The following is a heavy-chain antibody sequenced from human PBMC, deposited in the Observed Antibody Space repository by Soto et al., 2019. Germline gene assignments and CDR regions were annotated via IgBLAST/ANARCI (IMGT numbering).Heavy chain of an antibody. Sequence: QLQLQESGPGLVKPSETLSLTCTVSGGSISSSSFHWGWIRQPPGKGLEWIGSIYYSGSTYYSPSRKSRVTISVDTSKNQFSLKLSSVTAADTAVYYWARRERAAGTDWWFDPWGQGTLVTVSS. V-gene: IGHV4-39*01. J-gene: IGHJ5*02. CDR1: GGSISSSSFH. D-gene: IGHD6-13*01. CDR3: ARRERAAGTDWWFDP. CDR2: IYYSGST.